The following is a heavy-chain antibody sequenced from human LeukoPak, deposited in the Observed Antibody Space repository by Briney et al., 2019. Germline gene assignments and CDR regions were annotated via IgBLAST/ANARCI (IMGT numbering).Heavy chain of an antibody. J-gene: IGHJ4*02. D-gene: IGHD7-27*01. V-gene: IGHV3-74*03. CDR1: GFTFSSYW. Sequence: GGSLRLSCAASGFTFSSYWMHWVRQAPGKGLMWVSRINSDGSSITYADSVKGRFTISRDNAKNSLYLQLNSLRAEDTALYYCARNWGSFDYWGQGTLVAVSS. CDR3: ARNWGSFDY. CDR2: INSDGSSI.